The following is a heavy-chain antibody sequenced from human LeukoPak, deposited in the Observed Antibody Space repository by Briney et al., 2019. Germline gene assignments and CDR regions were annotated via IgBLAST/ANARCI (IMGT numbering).Heavy chain of an antibody. D-gene: IGHD1-1*01. CDR2: TYYRSKWYI. V-gene: IGHV6-1*01. J-gene: IGHJ5*02. Sequence: SQTLSLTCAISGDSASSNSAAWNWIRQSPSRGLEWLGRTYYRSKWYIEYAVSVKSRITINLDSSKNQFSLQLNSVTPEDTAVYYCAGTGTTAPWGQGTLVTVSS. CDR3: AGTGTTAP. CDR1: GDSASSNSAA.